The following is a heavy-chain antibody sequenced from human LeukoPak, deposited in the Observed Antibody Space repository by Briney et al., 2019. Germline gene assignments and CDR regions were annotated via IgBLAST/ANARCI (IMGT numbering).Heavy chain of an antibody. V-gene: IGHV4-59*01. J-gene: IGHJ3*02. D-gene: IGHD3-9*01. CDR3: ARDHEDYDMWKRYYNRAFDI. Sequence: SETLSLTCTVSGGSISSYYWSWIRQPPGKGLEWIGYIYYSGSTNYNPSLKSRVTISVDTSKNQFSLKLSSVPAADTAVYYGARDHEDYDMWKRYYNRAFDIWGQGTMVNVSS. CDR1: GGSISSYY. CDR2: IYYSGST.